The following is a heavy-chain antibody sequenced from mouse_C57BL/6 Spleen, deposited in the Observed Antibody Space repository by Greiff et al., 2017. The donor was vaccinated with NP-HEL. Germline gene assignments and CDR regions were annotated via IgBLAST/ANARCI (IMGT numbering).Heavy chain of an antibody. CDR2: IYPGDGDT. CDR3: ARSGAQAYYAMDY. D-gene: IGHD3-2*02. V-gene: IGHV1-82*01. Sequence: VQLQQSGPELVKPGASVKISCKASGYAFSSSWMNWVKQRPGKGLEWIGRIYPGDGDTNYNGKFKGKATLTADKSSSTAYMQLSSLTSEDSAVYFCARSGAQAYYAMDYWGQGTSVTVSS. CDR1: GYAFSSSW. J-gene: IGHJ4*01.